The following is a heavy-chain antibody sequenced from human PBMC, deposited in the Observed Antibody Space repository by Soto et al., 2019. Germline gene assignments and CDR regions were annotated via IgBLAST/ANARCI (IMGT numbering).Heavy chain of an antibody. CDR2: ISTDGETT. V-gene: IGHV3-23*01. J-gene: IGHJ5*02. CDR3: AQPTGTTSTCNRWFDP. D-gene: IGHD1-1*01. Sequence: HPGWSLRLSCAASGSGFTFSNYAMTWVRQAPGRGLEWVSVISTDGETTNYADSVQGRFTISRDNSRNTLYLQMESLRADDSAVYYCAQPTGTTSTCNRWFDPWGQGTLGTVAS. CDR1: GSGFTFSNYA.